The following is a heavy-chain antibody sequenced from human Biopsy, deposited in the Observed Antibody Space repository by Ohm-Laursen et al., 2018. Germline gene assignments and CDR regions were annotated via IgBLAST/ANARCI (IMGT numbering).Heavy chain of an antibody. V-gene: IGHV4-39*01. CDR3: ARHPTGFWFDP. J-gene: IGHJ5*02. Sequence: GTLSLTCIVSGGSISSSTTYYWAWLRQPPGKGLEWIGSIYNTETTFYNPSLKSRVTISVDTSTNRFSLKVSSVTAADTALYFCARHPTGFWFDPWGHGTLVTVSS. CDR1: GGSISSSTTYY. CDR2: IYNTETT.